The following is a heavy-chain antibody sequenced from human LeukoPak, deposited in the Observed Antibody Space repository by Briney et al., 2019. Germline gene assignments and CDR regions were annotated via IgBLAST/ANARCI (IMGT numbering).Heavy chain of an antibody. V-gene: IGHV4-30-2*01. CDR3: ARSYGSGSYTWFDP. CDR1: GGSISSGGYS. D-gene: IGHD3-10*01. J-gene: IGHJ5*02. Sequence: SETLSLICAVSGGSISSGGYSWSWIRQPPGKGLEWIGYIYHSGSTYYNPSLKSRVTISVDRSKNQFSLKLSSVTAADTAVYYCARSYGSGSYTWFDPWGQGTLVTVSS. CDR2: IYHSGST.